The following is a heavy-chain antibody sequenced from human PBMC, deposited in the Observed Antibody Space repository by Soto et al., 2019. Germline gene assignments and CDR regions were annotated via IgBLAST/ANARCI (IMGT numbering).Heavy chain of an antibody. D-gene: IGHD3-16*01. J-gene: IGHJ5*02. CDR2: FDPEDGET. Sequence: ASVKVSCKVSGYTLTELSMHWVRQAPGKGLEWMGGFDPEDGETIYAQKFQGRVTMTEDTSTDTAYMELSSLRSEDTAVYYCATARGELAVAPFWFDPWGQGTLVTVSS. CDR1: GYTLTELS. CDR3: ATARGELAVAPFWFDP. V-gene: IGHV1-24*01.